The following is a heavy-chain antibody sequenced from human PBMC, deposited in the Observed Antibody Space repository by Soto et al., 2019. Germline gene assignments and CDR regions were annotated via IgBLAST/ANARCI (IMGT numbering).Heavy chain of an antibody. CDR2: ISSSGSTI. CDR3: ACGRVDTPMITYHYYSGMDV. J-gene: IGHJ6*01. CDR1: GFTFSDYY. D-gene: IGHD3-16*01. Sequence: QVQLVESGGGLVKPGGSLRLSCVASGFTFSDYYMSWIRQAPGKGLEWVSYISSSGSTIYYADSVKGRFTISRDNAKNSLYLQMASLRGEDTAVYSCACGRVDTPMITYHYYSGMDVWGQGNRVTVSS. V-gene: IGHV3-11*01.